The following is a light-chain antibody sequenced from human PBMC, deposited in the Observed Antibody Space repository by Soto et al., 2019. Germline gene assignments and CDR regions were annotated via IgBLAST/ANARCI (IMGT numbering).Light chain of an antibody. J-gene: IGKJ1*01. CDR2: GAS. Sequence: DIQMTQSPSSLSASVGDRVAITCRASQSISNYLNWYQHKPGKAPQLLIYGASSLQSGVPSRFSGSGSGTVFTLTIKVLQPKDFATYPGKKGYSSSRTFGQGTTVKIK. CDR1: QSISNY. CDR3: KKGYSSSRT. V-gene: IGKV1-39*01.